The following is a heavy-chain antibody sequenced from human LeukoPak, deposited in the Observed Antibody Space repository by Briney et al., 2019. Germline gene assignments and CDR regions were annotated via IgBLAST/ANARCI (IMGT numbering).Heavy chain of an antibody. CDR3: ARASSSWFSTYFDQ. J-gene: IGHJ4*02. CDR2: IYSSGTT. Sequence: PSETLSLTCTVSGGSISYNYWSWIRQPPGKGLEWIGYIYSSGTTNYNPSLKSRVTISVDTSRNQFSLKVSSVTAADTAVYYCARASSSWFSTYFDQWGQGTLVTVSS. D-gene: IGHD6-13*01. CDR1: GGSISYNY. V-gene: IGHV4-59*01.